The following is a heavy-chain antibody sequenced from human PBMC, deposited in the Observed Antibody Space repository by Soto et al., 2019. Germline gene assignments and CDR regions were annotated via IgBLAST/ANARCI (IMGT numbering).Heavy chain of an antibody. CDR3: ARLGGAAYFDY. CDR2: MHYTGFS. J-gene: IGHJ4*02. Sequence: SETLSLTCSFSGDSVTSHYLTWIRQSPEKGLEWIGYMHYTGFSHYNPSLKSRLTLSVDRSKNHFTLQLTSVTVADTAVYYCARLGGAAYFDYWGQGTLVTVSS. CDR1: GDSVTSHY. V-gene: IGHV4-59*02.